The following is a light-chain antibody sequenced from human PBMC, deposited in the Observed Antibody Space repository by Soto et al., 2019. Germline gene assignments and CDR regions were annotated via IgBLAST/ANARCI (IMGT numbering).Light chain of an antibody. CDR1: QSINW. V-gene: IGKV1-5*03. Sequence: DIQLAQSPSTLSASVGDRITITCRATQSINWLAWYQQKPGKAPKLLIFEASRLESGVPSRFSGSGSGTEFTLTISSLQPDDFGTYYCQLYDTYSPMWTFGQGTNVDVK. CDR2: EAS. J-gene: IGKJ1*01. CDR3: QLYDTYSPMWT.